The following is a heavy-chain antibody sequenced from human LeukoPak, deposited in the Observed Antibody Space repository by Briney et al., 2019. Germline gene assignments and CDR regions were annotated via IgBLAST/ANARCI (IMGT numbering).Heavy chain of an antibody. CDR2: ISTSSDYI. D-gene: IGHD2-15*01. CDR3: ARGCSGGSCYDY. J-gene: IGHJ4*02. V-gene: IGHV3-21*01. Sequence: VWSLTRSRATTGVSFGSYSMSWVRQAQGKGIEWVSSISTSSDYIYYADSVKGRFTISRDNAENSLFLQVNSLRAEDTAVYYCARGCSGGSCYDYWGQGTLVTVSS. CDR1: GVSFGSYS.